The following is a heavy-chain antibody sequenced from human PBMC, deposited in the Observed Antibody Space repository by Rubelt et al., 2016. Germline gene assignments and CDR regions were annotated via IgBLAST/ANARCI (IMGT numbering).Heavy chain of an antibody. V-gene: IGHV4-4*02. Sequence: QVHLQESGSGLVKPSGTLSLTCGVSGGPISSADWWTWVRQSPGKGLEWIGEIYHSEAANYNPSLTSRVSISIDKSKNQFSLKLFSVTAADTAIYYCVRDEGGNKIFDPWGRGTLVTVSS. CDR3: VRDEGGNKIFDP. J-gene: IGHJ5*02. CDR1: GGPISSADW. CDR2: IYHSEAA. D-gene: IGHD3-16*01.